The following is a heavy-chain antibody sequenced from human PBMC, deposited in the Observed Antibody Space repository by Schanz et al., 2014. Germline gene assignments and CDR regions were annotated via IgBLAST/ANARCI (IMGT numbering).Heavy chain of an antibody. CDR1: GFTFSSYA. D-gene: IGHD4-17*01. Sequence: EVQLVESGGGLVQPGRSLRLSCAASGFTFSSYAMSWVRQAPGKGLEWVSALSGSGGSTYYADSVKGRFTISRDRFQNTLYLRMSSLRAEDTAVYYCARPRVDYGEVDYWGQGTLVTVSS. V-gene: IGHV3-23*04. J-gene: IGHJ4*02. CDR3: ARPRVDYGEVDY. CDR2: LSGSGGST.